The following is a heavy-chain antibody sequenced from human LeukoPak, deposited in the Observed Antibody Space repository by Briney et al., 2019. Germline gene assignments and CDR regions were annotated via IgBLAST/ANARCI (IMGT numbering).Heavy chain of an antibody. CDR3: AKNDDDFWSGYPNGNWFDP. CDR2: ISYDGSNK. CDR1: GFTFSSYA. Sequence: GRSLRLSCAASGFTFSSYAMHWVRQAPGKGLEWVAVISYDGSNKYYADSVKGRFTISRDNSKNTLYLQMNSLRAEDTAVYYCAKNDDDFWSGYPNGNWFDPWGQGTLVTVSS. J-gene: IGHJ5*02. D-gene: IGHD3-3*01. V-gene: IGHV3-30-3*02.